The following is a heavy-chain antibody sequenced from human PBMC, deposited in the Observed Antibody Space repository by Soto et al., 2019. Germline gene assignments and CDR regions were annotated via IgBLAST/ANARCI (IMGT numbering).Heavy chain of an antibody. CDR2: ISYDGSNK. D-gene: IGHD6-6*01. CDR1: GFTFSSYG. J-gene: IGHJ4*02. V-gene: IGHV3-30*18. CDR3: AKSITARPFDY. Sequence: PGGSLRLSCAASGFTFSSYGMHWVRQAPGKGLEWVAVISYDGSNKYYADSVKGRFTISRDNSKNTLYLQMNSLRAGDTAVYYCAKSITARPFDYWGQGALVTVSS.